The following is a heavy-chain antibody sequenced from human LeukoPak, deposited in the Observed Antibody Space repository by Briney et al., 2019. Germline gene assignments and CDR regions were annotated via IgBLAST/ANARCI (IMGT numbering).Heavy chain of an antibody. CDR3: AREGPRTGYSSGWLRY. CDR1: GGSFSGYY. Sequence: SETLSLTCAVYGGSFSGYYWSWIHQPPGKGLEWIGEINHSGSTNYNPSLKSRVTISVDTSKNQFSLKLSSVTAADTAVYYCAREGPRTGYSSGWLRYWGQGTLVTVSS. D-gene: IGHD6-19*01. V-gene: IGHV4-34*01. CDR2: INHSGST. J-gene: IGHJ4*02.